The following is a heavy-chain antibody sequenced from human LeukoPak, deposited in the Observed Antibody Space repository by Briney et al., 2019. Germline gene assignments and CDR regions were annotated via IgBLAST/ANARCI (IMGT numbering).Heavy chain of an antibody. CDR3: ARRVVGAEFDY. Sequence: GGSLRLSCAASGFTVSSNYMSWVRQAPGKGLEWVSVIYSGGSTYYADSVKGRFTISRDNSKNTLYLQMNSLRAEDTAVYYCARRVVGAEFDYWGQGTLVTVSS. CDR2: IYSGGST. CDR1: GFTVSSNY. D-gene: IGHD1-26*01. V-gene: IGHV3-66*01. J-gene: IGHJ4*02.